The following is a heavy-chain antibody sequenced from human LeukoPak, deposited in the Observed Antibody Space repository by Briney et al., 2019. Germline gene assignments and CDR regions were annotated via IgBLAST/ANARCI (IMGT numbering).Heavy chain of an antibody. J-gene: IGHJ4*02. D-gene: IGHD5-24*01. Sequence: SETLSLTCTVSGGSISSSSYYWGWIRQPPGKGLEWIGSIYYSGSTYYNPSLKSRVTVSVDTSKNQFSLKLSSVTAADTAVYYCARGYTVFDYWGRGTLVTVSS. V-gene: IGHV4-39*07. CDR2: IYYSGST. CDR1: GGSISSSSYY. CDR3: ARGYTVFDY.